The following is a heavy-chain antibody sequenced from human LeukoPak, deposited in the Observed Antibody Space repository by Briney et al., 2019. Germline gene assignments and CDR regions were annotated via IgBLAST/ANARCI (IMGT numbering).Heavy chain of an antibody. J-gene: IGHJ2*01. CDR2: IRSKANNYAT. V-gene: IGHV3-73*01. Sequence: PGGSLRLSCAASGFTFSGSAMHWVRQASGKGLEWIGRIRSKANNYATTYAASVKGRFTISRDDSKNTAYLQMNSLKTEDTAVYYCTGSSDWYFDLWGRGTLVTVSS. CDR3: TGSSDWYFDL. CDR1: GFTFSGSA. D-gene: IGHD2-15*01.